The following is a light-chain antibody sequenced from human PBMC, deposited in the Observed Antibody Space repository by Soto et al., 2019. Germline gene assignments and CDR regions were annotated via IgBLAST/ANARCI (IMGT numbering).Light chain of an antibody. CDR1: QSISSTY. CDR2: GAS. CDR3: QQYGRSLMYT. Sequence: EIVLTQSPGTLSFSPGERATLSCRASQSISSTYLAWYQQKPGQAPRLLIFGASSRATGIPDRFSGSGSGTDFTLTISGLEPEDFAVYYCQQYGRSLMYTFGQGTKLEIK. J-gene: IGKJ2*01. V-gene: IGKV3-20*01.